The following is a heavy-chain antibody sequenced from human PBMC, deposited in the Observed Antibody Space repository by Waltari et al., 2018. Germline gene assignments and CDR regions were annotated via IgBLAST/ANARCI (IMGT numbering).Heavy chain of an antibody. CDR1: GGSISSYY. D-gene: IGHD6-19*01. CDR2: IYYSGST. Sequence: QVQLQESGPGLVKPSATLSLTRTVSGGSISSYYWRWIRQPPGKGLEWIGYIYYSGSTNYNPSLKSRVTISVDTSKNQFSLKLSSVTAADTAVYYCARVGGGWARGVFDYWGQGTLVTVSS. CDR3: ARVGGGWARGVFDY. V-gene: IGHV4-59*01. J-gene: IGHJ4*02.